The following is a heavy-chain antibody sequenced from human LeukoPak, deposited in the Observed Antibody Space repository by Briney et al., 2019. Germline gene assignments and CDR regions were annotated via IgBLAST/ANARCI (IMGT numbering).Heavy chain of an antibody. CDR3: ARDRGDYVVDY. V-gene: IGHV1-69*04. J-gene: IGHJ4*02. CDR2: IIPILGIA. Sequence: SVKVSCKASGGTFSSYAISWVRQAPGQGLEWMGRIIPILGIANYAQKFQGRVTITADKSTSTAYMELSSLRSEDTAVYYCARDRGDYVVDYWGQGTLVTVSS. CDR1: GGTFSSYA. D-gene: IGHD4-17*01.